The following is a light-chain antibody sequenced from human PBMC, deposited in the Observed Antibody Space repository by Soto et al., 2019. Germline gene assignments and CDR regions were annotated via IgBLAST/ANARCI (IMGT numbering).Light chain of an antibody. J-gene: IGKJ5*01. CDR2: DVS. CDR3: QQFNTYPIT. V-gene: IGKV1-13*02. CDR1: QDIRGA. Sequence: AIQLTQSPSSLSASVGDRVTITCRASQDIRGALAWYQQKPGKPPKLLIFDVSSLQSGVPTRFSGSGSGTDFTLIISSLQTEDFATYYCQQFNTYPITFGQGTRLEIK.